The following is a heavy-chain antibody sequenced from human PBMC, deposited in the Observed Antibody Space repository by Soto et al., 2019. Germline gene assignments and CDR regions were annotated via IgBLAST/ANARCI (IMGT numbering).Heavy chain of an antibody. CDR2: ISASGRST. CDR1: GLTFSTSA. Sequence: EEQLLESGGGLVQPGGSLRLSCAASGLTFSTSAMSWVRQAPGKGLEWVSLISASGRSTDYADSVKGRFTISRDNSKSTVYLQMNSLSADDTAVYYCAKDPPSEKLQPDYGMAVWGQGTTVTVSS. CDR3: AKDPPSEKLQPDYGMAV. J-gene: IGHJ6*02. V-gene: IGHV3-23*01. D-gene: IGHD2-15*01.